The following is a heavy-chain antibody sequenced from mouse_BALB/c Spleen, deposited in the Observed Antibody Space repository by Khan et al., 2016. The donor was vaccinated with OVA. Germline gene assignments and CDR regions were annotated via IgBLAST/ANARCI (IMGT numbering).Heavy chain of an antibody. CDR2: LWGGGST. CDR1: GFSLTDYG. CDR3: AKGVCSYYFALDY. D-gene: IGHD2-10*02. J-gene: IGHJ4*01. Sequence: QVQLKESGPGLVTPSQSLSITCTVSGFSLTDYGVSWIRQPPGKGLEWLGVLWGGGSTSYNSALNSRLSISKDNSKSQVFLKMNSLQTDDTAMYYCAKGVCSYYFALDYWGQGTSVTVSS. V-gene: IGHV2-6-5*01.